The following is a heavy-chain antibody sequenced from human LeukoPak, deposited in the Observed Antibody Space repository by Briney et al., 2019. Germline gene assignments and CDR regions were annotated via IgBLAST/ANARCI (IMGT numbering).Heavy chain of an antibody. Sequence: PGGSLRLSCSASGFTSSSYAMHWVRQAPGKGLEYVSAISSNGGSTYYADSVKGRFTISRDNSKNTLYLQMSSLRAEDTAVYYCVKDETYYGSGSYHNGFDYWGQGTLVTVSS. CDR1: GFTSSSYA. D-gene: IGHD3-10*01. CDR3: VKDETYYGSGSYHNGFDY. CDR2: ISSNGGST. J-gene: IGHJ4*02. V-gene: IGHV3-64D*06.